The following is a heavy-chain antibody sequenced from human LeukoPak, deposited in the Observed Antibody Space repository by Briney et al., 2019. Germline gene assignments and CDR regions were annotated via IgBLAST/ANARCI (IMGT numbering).Heavy chain of an antibody. Sequence: SETLSLTCAVYGGSFSGYYWSWIRQHPGKGLEWIGYIYYSGSTYYNPSLKSRVTISVVTSKNQFSLKLNSVTAADTAVYYCASRRGPRPYYYYYYGMDVWGQGTTVTVSS. J-gene: IGHJ6*02. V-gene: IGHV4-31*11. CDR2: IYYSGST. CDR3: ASRRGPRPYYYYYYGMDV. CDR1: GGSFSGYY. D-gene: IGHD6-6*01.